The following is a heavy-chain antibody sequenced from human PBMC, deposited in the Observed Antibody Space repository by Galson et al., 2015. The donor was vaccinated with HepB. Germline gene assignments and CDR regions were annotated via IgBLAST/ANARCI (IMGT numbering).Heavy chain of an antibody. CDR1: GFTFSSYG. V-gene: IGHV3-30*18. CDR2: ISYDGSNK. Sequence: SLRLSCAASGFTFSSYGMHWVRQAPGKGLEWVAIISYDGSNKYYADSAKGRFTISRDNSKNTLYVQMNSLRADDTAVYYCAKSSRYCSGGNCRLHYYYSMDVWGQGTTVTVSS. D-gene: IGHD2-15*01. J-gene: IGHJ6*02. CDR3: AKSSRYCSGGNCRLHYYYSMDV.